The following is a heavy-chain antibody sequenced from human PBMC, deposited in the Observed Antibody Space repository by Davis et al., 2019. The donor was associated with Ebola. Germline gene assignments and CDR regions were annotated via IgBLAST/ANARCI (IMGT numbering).Heavy chain of an antibody. CDR2: IYYSGST. CDR3: ARLETVAGLDY. V-gene: IGHV4-59*01. CDR1: GGSISSYY. D-gene: IGHD6-19*01. J-gene: IGHJ4*02. Sequence: MPSETLSLTCTVSGGSISSYYWSWIRQPPGKGLEWIGYIYYSGSTNYNPPLKSRVTISVDTSKNQFSLKLSSVTAADTAVYYCARLETVAGLDYWGQGTLVTVSS.